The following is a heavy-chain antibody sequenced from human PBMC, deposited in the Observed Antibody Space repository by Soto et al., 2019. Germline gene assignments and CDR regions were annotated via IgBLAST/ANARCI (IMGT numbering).Heavy chain of an antibody. CDR2: IIPVFAST. V-gene: IGHV1-69*01. D-gene: IGHD1-1*01. CDR3: ATAGFRGTAIQLFEH. CDR1: GGTLSTYG. J-gene: IGHJ4*02. Sequence: QVHLVQSGAEVKKPASSVKVSCQASGGTLSTYGITWVRQAPGHGLEWMGAIIPVFASTSSAPLFRGSLSITADEVSSTPYMELSGLTSEDTAIYYCATAGFRGTAIQLFEHWGQGTLVTVS.